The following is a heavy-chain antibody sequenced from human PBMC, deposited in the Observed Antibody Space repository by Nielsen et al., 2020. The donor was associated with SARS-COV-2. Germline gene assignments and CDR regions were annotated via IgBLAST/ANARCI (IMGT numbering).Heavy chain of an antibody. Sequence: SETLSLTCTVSGGSISSGGYYWSWISHHPGKGLEWIGYIYFSGRTCYNQSLKSRVTISVDTSKNQFSLSLRSVTAADTAVYYCARESSGYDHYNYGMDVWCQGTTVTVSS. CDR3: ARESSGYDHYNYGMDV. J-gene: IGHJ6*02. V-gene: IGHV4-31*03. D-gene: IGHD5-12*01. CDR1: GGSISSGGYY. CDR2: IYFSGRT.